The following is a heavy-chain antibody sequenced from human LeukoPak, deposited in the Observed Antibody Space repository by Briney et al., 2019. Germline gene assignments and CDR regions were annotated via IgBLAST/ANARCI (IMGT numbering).Heavy chain of an antibody. D-gene: IGHD3-22*01. CDR3: ARDAPYYDSSGYSRPLRYFDY. Sequence: SETLSLTCAVYGGSFSGYYWSWIRQPPGKGLEWIGEINHSGSTNYNPSLKIRVTISVDTSKHQFSLKLSSVTAADTAVYYCARDAPYYDSSGYSRPLRYFDYWGQGTLVTVSS. J-gene: IGHJ4*02. CDR2: INHSGST. V-gene: IGHV4-34*01. CDR1: GGSFSGYY.